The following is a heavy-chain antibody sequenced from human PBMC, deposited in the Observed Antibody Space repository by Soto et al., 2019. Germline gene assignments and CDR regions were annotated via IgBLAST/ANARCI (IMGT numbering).Heavy chain of an antibody. Sequence: SETLSLTCSVSGASMNNYYGSWVRQPPGKGLEWIGYMYYSGSSNYNSSLKSRVTISVDTSKKKFSLKLSSVTAADTAVYYCVRSGHSFGGVVWGQGTLVTVSS. J-gene: IGHJ4*02. CDR3: VRSGHSFGGVV. V-gene: IGHV4-59*01. CDR2: MYYSGSS. D-gene: IGHD3-16*01. CDR1: GASMNNYY.